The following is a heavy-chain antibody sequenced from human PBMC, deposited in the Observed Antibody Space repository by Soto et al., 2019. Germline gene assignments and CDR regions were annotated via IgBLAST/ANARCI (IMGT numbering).Heavy chain of an antibody. CDR1: GYTFTNYG. CDR2: ISAYNGDT. V-gene: IGHV1-18*01. J-gene: IGHJ6*03. CDR3: ARVQQLVGYFYYYMEV. Sequence: ASVKVSCKASGYTFTNYGITWVRQAPGQGLEWMGWISAYNGDTHYTQRLQGRVTMTTDTSTSTAYMELRGLRSDDTAVYYCARVQQLVGYFYYYMEVWGKGTTVTVSS. D-gene: IGHD6-6*01.